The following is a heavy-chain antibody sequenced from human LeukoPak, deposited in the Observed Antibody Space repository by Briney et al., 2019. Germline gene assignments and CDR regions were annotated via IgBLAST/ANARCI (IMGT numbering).Heavy chain of an antibody. Sequence: GGSLRLSCAASGFTFSSYGMHWVRQAPGKGLEWVAVIWYDGSNKYYADSVKGRFTISRDNSKNTLYLQMNSLRAEDTAVYHCARDLTSGSSWYLNYWGQGTLVTVSS. CDR1: GFTFSSYG. J-gene: IGHJ4*02. CDR3: ARDLTSGSSWYLNY. CDR2: IWYDGSNK. V-gene: IGHV3-33*01. D-gene: IGHD6-13*01.